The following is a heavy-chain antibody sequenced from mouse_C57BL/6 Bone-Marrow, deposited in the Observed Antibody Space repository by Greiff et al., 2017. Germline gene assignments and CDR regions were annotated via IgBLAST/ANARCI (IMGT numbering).Heavy chain of an antibody. CDR1: GFTFSSYG. CDR3: AGMMVAWFAY. Sequence: VQRVESGGDLVQPGGSLKLSCAASGFTFSSYGMSWVSPTPDKRLEWVATITSGGSYTYYPDCVKGLFTISRDNDKNTLYLQMSSRKSEDTAMYDCAGMMVAWFAYWGQGTLVTVSA. V-gene: IGHV5-6*01. J-gene: IGHJ3*01. CDR2: ITSGGSYT. D-gene: IGHD2-3*01.